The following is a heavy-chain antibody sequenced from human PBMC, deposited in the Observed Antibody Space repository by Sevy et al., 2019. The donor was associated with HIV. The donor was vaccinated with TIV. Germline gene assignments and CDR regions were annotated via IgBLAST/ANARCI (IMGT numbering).Heavy chain of an antibody. Sequence: GGSLRLSCAASGFTFSSYGMHWVRQAPGKGLEWVAVISYDGSNKYYADSVKGRFTIYRDNSKNTLYLQMNSLGAEDTAVYYCAKDLTGYYYDSSAPPGPDYWGQGTLVTVSS. V-gene: IGHV3-30*18. D-gene: IGHD3-22*01. CDR3: AKDLTGYYYDSSAPPGPDY. CDR2: ISYDGSNK. CDR1: GFTFSSYG. J-gene: IGHJ4*02.